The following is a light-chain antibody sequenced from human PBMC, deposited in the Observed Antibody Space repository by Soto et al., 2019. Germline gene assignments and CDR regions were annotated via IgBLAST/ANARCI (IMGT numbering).Light chain of an antibody. CDR1: QSVSSR. CDR3: QDRGNWPIFT. CDR2: DAS. V-gene: IGKV3-11*01. J-gene: IGKJ4*01. Sequence: EIIMTQSPDILSVSPGERATLSCRASQSVSSRLAWYQQKPGQAPRLLIHDASTRATGVPARFSGSGSGTEFTLIISRLEPEDSAVYYCQDRGNWPIFTFGGGTKVDIK.